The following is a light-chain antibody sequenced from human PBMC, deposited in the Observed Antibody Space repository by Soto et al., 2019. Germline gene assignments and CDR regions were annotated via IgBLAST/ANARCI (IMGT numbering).Light chain of an antibody. J-gene: IGKJ1*01. CDR1: QSISGSY. CDR3: QQNGRSPPWT. V-gene: IGKV3-20*01. CDR2: GAS. Sequence: EIVLTQSPGTLSLSPGERATLSCRASQSISGSYLAWYQQKPGQAPRLLIYGASSRATGIPDRFSGSGSGTDFTLTISRLEPDDFAVYYCQQNGRSPPWTFGQGTKVEIK.